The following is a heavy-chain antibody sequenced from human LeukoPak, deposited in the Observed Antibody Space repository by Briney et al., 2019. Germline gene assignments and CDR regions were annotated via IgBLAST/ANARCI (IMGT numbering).Heavy chain of an antibody. V-gene: IGHV4-4*07. CDR2: IYTSGNT. CDR1: GGSISSYY. Sequence: KPSETLSLTCTVSGGSISSYYWNWIRQPAGKGLEWIGRIYTSGNTDSNPSLKSRVTMSVDTSKSQFSLKLSSVTAADTAVYYCAREEMAIDYWGQGTLVTVSS. CDR3: AREEMAIDY. J-gene: IGHJ4*02.